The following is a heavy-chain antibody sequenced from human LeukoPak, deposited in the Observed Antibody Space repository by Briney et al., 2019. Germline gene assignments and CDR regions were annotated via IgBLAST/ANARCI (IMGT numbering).Heavy chain of an antibody. CDR3: ARQESDFDY. J-gene: IGHJ4*02. D-gene: IGHD3-10*01. V-gene: IGHV4-38-2*01. Sequence: NGLEWFGSIYHSGTTYYTPSLKSRVTISVDTSKNQFSLKLSSVTAADTAVYYCARQESDFDYWGQGTLVTVSS. CDR2: IYHSGTT.